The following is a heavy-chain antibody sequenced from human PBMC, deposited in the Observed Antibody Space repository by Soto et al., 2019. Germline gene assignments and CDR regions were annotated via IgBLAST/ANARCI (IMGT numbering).Heavy chain of an antibody. Sequence: SETLSLTCAVYGGSFSGYYWSWIRQPPGKGLEWIGEINHSGSTNYNPSLKSRVTISVDTSKNQFSLKLSSVTAADTAVYYCASSFFYHSGSYYPPPGSFDYWGQGTLVTVSS. CDR1: GGSFSGYY. J-gene: IGHJ4*02. V-gene: IGHV4-34*01. D-gene: IGHD3-10*01. CDR2: INHSGST. CDR3: ASSFFYHSGSYYPPPGSFDY.